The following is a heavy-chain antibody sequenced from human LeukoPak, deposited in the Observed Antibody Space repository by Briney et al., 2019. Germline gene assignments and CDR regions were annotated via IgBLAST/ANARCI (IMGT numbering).Heavy chain of an antibody. CDR1: GGSISSGGYY. V-gene: IGHV4-31*03. J-gene: IGHJ3*02. D-gene: IGHD3-22*01. CDR2: IYYSGST. Sequence: PSETLSLTCTVSGGSISSGGYYWSWIRQHPGKGLEWIGYIYYSGSTYYNPSLKSRVSISVDTSKNQFCLKLSSVTAADTAVYYCARVENVIYYDSRAGAFDIWGQGTMVTVSS. CDR3: ARVENVIYYDSRAGAFDI.